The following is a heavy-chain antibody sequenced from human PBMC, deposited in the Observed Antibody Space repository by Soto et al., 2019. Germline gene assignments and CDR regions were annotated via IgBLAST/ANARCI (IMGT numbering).Heavy chain of an antibody. J-gene: IGHJ4*02. CDR2: IYPGDSNT. D-gene: IGHD6-13*01. CDR3: ARFSRPQLVFAYFDY. V-gene: IGHV5-51*01. CDR1: GYRFATSW. Sequence: EVQLVQSGAELKKPGESLKVSCQGFGYRFATSWIAWVRQMPGKGLEWMGIIYPGDSNTRYSPSYQGQVTISADKSISTAFLQWSSLKASDTSSYYCARFSRPQLVFAYFDYWGQGTLVTVS.